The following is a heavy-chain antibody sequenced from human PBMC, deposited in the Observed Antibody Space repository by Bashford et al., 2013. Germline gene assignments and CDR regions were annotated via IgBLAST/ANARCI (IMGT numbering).Heavy chain of an antibody. CDR2: IFYSGST. J-gene: IGHJ6*02. CDR3: ARGVRVLTGYLYYYTMDV. Sequence: SETLSLTCTVSGGSISDYYWTWIRQPPGKGLEWIGYIFYSGSTNYNPSLKSRVTISVDTSKNQFSLSLSSVTAADTAMYYCARGVRVLTGYLYYYTMDVWGQGTTVTVSS. D-gene: IGHD3-9*01. CDR1: GGSISDYY. V-gene: IGHV4-59*01.